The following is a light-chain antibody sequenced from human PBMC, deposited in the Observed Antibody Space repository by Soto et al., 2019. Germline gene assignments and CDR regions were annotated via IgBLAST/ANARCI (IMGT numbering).Light chain of an antibody. CDR1: QSVSSN. CDR3: HQYNKWPRT. V-gene: IGKV3-15*01. CDR2: GAS. J-gene: IGKJ1*01. Sequence: EIVMTQSPATLSVSPGESATPSCRASQSVSSNLAWYQQKLGQAPRLLIYGASTRATGISAKFSGSGSGTEFTLTITSLQSEDFAVYFCHQYNKWPRTFGRGTKVDIK.